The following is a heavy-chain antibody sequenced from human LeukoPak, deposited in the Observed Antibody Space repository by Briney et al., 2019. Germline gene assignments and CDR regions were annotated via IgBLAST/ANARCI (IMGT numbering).Heavy chain of an antibody. Sequence: SETLSLTCTVSGGSISRYYWSWIRQPPGKGLEWIGYIYYSGSTNYNPSLNNRVTMSVDASKEQFSLKLSSVTAADTAVYYCARRWAYGMDVWGQGTTVTVSS. D-gene: IGHD1-26*01. CDR1: GGSISRYY. CDR3: ARRWAYGMDV. CDR2: IYYSGST. V-gene: IGHV4-59*08. J-gene: IGHJ6*02.